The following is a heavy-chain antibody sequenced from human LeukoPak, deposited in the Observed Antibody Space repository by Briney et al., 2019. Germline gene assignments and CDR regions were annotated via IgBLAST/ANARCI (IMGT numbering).Heavy chain of an antibody. V-gene: IGHV3-23*01. CDR1: GLTFNSYA. D-gene: IGHD3-10*01. J-gene: IGHJ4*02. CDR3: AKAPSGTYPREIDY. Sequence: GGALRLSCAASGLTFNSYAITSVRQAPGKGLEMVSGISGSGVSTYYADCVKRRFTITRDNSKNTLYLEMNSLRADDTAVYYCAKAPSGTYPREIDYWGQGTLVTVSS. CDR2: ISGSGVST.